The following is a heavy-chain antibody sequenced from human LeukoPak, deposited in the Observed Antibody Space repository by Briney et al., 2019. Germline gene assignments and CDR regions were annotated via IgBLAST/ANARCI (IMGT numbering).Heavy chain of an antibody. Sequence: SGGSLRLSCAASGFTFSSYWMHWVRQAPGKGLVWVSRINSDGSTTNYADSVKGRFTISRDNSKNTLYLRMNSLRAEDTAVYFCARTPYLYFGSGSYQFDYWGQGTLVTVSS. CDR3: ARTPYLYFGSGSYQFDY. J-gene: IGHJ4*02. CDR2: INSDGSTT. CDR1: GFTFSSYW. D-gene: IGHD3-10*01. V-gene: IGHV3-74*01.